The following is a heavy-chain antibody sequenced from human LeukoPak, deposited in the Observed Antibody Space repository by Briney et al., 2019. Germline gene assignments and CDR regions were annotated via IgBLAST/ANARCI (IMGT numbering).Heavy chain of an antibody. CDR2: ISGSGAGT. Sequence: GGSLRLSCAASGFTFSTYAMTWVRQAPGKGLEWVSTISGSGAGTYYADSVKGRFTISRDNSKNTLYLQMNSLRAEDTAVYYCAREGFFATYDYWGQGTLVTVSS. D-gene: IGHD3-3*01. CDR3: AREGFFATYDY. V-gene: IGHV3-23*01. J-gene: IGHJ4*02. CDR1: GFTFSTYA.